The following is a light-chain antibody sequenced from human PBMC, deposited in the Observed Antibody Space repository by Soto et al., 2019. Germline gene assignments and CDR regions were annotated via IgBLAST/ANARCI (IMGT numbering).Light chain of an antibody. Sequence: EIVLTQSPGTLSLSPGERATLSCRASQSVSSSYLAWYQQKPGQAPMLLIYGASSRATGIPDRFSGSGYGTDFTLTISRLEPEDFAVYYCQQYGSSPQTFGGGTKVEIK. CDR1: QSVSSSY. CDR2: GAS. CDR3: QQYGSSPQT. J-gene: IGKJ4*01. V-gene: IGKV3-20*01.